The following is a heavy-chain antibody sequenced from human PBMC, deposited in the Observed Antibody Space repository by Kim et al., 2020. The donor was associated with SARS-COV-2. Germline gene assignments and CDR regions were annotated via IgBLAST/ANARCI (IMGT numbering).Heavy chain of an antibody. V-gene: IGHV1-3*01. D-gene: IGHD6-13*01. Sequence: ASVKVSCKASGYTFTTYAIHWVRQAPGQGLEWLGWINAGNGDTEYSQKFQGRVTITRDTSASTAYMEVSSLRSDDTAVYYCARSLFGASRAVAVDYWGQGTLVTVSS. CDR1: GYTFTTYA. CDR3: ARSLFGASRAVAVDY. J-gene: IGHJ4*02. CDR2: INAGNGDT.